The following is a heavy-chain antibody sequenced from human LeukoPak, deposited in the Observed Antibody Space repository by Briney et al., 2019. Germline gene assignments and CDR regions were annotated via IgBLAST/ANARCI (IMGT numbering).Heavy chain of an antibody. CDR2: ISSRSSYI. D-gene: IGHD6-6*01. CDR1: GFTFSTYT. CDR3: ARDRYSSSSGFDY. J-gene: IGHJ4*02. Sequence: GGSLRLSCAASGFTFSTYTMNWVRQAPGKGLEWVSSISSRSSYIYYADSVKGRFTISRDNAKNSLYLQMNSLRAEDTAVYYCARDRYSSSSGFDYWGQGTLVTVSS. V-gene: IGHV3-21*01.